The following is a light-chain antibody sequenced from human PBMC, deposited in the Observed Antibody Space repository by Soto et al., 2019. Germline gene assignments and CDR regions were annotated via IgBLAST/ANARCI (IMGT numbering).Light chain of an antibody. CDR1: QSVSNNY. V-gene: IGKV3-20*01. J-gene: IGKJ1*01. Sequence: EIVLTHFPGTLSLSPGERATLSCRASQSVSNNYLAWYQQKPGQAPRLLIYGASNRATGIPDRFSGSGSGTDFTLTISSLQPDDFATYYCQQYNSYSWTVGQGPKVDIK. CDR2: GAS. CDR3: QQYNSYSWT.